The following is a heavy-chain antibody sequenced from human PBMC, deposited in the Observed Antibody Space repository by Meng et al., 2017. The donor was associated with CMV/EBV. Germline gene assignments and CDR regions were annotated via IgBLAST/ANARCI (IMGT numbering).Heavy chain of an antibody. V-gene: IGHV3-23*01. D-gene: IGHD6-13*01. J-gene: IGHJ4*02. CDR2: ISGSGGST. CDR3: AKDGRAAGTSFGDY. Sequence: GESLKISCAASGFTFSSYAMSWVRQAPGKGLEWVSAISGSGGSTYYADSVKGRFTISRDNSKNTLYLQMNSLRAEDTAVYYCAKDGRAAGTSFGDYWGREPWSPSPQ. CDR1: GFTFSSYA.